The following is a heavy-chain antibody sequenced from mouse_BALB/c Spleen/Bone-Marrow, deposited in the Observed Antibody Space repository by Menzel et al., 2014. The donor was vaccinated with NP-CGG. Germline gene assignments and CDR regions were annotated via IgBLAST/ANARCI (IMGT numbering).Heavy chain of an antibody. D-gene: IGHD3-1*01. J-gene: IGHJ3*01. CDR3: ARFSQLGLLAY. CDR2: IAPGSGST. V-gene: IGHV1S41*01. Sequence: DLVKPGASVKLSCKASGYTFTSYWINWIKQRPGQGLEWIGRIAPGSGSTYYNEMFKGKATLTVDTSSSTAYIQLSSLSSEDSAVYYCARFSQLGLLAYWGQGTLVTVSA. CDR1: GYTFTSYW.